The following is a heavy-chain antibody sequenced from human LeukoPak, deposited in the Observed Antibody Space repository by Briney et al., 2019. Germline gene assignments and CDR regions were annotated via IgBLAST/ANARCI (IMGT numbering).Heavy chain of an antibody. J-gene: IGHJ4*02. CDR3: AKERATTTAFDY. Sequence: GGSLRLSCEASGFIFSSNPMAWVRQAPGKGLEWVSIMTTSGTTHYADSVKGRFTISRDNSKNTLYLQMNSLRAEDTAVYYCAKERATTTAFDYWDQGTLVTVSS. D-gene: IGHD1-26*01. CDR2: MTTSGTT. V-gene: IGHV3-23*01. CDR1: GFIFSSNP.